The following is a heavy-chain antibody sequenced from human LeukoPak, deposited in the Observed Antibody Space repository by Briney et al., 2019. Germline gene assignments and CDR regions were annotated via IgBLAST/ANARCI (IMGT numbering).Heavy chain of an antibody. Sequence: ASVKVSCKASGYTFTSYGISWVRQAPGQGLEWMGIINPSGGSTSYAQKFQGRVTMTRDTSTSTVYMELSSLRSEDTAVYYCARDYSTVTTLGAFDIWGQGTMVTVSS. J-gene: IGHJ3*02. D-gene: IGHD4-17*01. CDR1: GYTFTSYG. CDR3: ARDYSTVTTLGAFDI. V-gene: IGHV1-46*01. CDR2: INPSGGST.